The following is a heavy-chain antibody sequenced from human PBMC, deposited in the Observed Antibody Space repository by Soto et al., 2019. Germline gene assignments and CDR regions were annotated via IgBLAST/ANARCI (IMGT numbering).Heavy chain of an antibody. Sequence: QVHLVESGGGVVQPGRSLRLSCAASAFSFRNYGMHWVRQAPGKGLEWVAIISFDGSDKYYADSVKGRFTISGDNSKNTLSLQMNSLRVEDTAVYYCAKPFVGEGLLVSDYWGQGTLVTVSS. V-gene: IGHV3-30*18. CDR2: ISFDGSDK. CDR1: AFSFRNYG. D-gene: IGHD2-8*02. J-gene: IGHJ4*02. CDR3: AKPFVGEGLLVSDY.